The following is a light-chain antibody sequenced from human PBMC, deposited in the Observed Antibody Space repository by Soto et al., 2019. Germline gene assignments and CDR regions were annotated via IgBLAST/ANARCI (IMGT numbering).Light chain of an antibody. CDR2: AAS. V-gene: IGKV1-39*01. Sequence: DIPMTQSPSSLSASVGDKVTITCRASQSISSYLNWYQQKPGKAPKLLIYAASSLQSGVPSRFSGRGSGTDFTLTISSLQPEDFATYYCQQSYSTPRYTFGQGTKLEIK. CDR1: QSISSY. J-gene: IGKJ2*01. CDR3: QQSYSTPRYT.